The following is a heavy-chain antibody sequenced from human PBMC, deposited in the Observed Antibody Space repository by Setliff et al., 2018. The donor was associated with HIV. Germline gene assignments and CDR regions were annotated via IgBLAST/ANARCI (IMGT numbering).Heavy chain of an antibody. D-gene: IGHD2-2*01. V-gene: IGHV2-5*02. CDR3: AHSLYCSSSNCSGLLFDY. J-gene: IGHJ4*02. CDR1: GFSLATSGGG. Sequence: ASGPTLVNPTQTLTLTCTFSGFSLATSGGGVGWVRQPPGKALEWLALIYWDDDKRYNPSLRNRLTITKDTSKNQVVLTMTNMDPVDTATYYCAHSLYCSSSNCSGLLFDYWGQGTLVTVSS. CDR2: IYWDDDK.